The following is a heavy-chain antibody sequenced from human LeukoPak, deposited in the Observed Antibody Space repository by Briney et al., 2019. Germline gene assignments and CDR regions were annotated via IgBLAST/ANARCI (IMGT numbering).Heavy chain of an antibody. CDR1: GFIFSDYY. V-gene: IGHV3-15*01. D-gene: IGHD3-10*02. CDR3: TTISYVGGY. Sequence: PGGSLRLSCAASGFIFSDYYMSWVRQAPGKGLEWVGRSITKTDGGTTDYAAPVKGRFTISRDDSKNTLYLQMNSLKTEDTAVYYCTTISYVGGYWGQGTLVTVSS. CDR2: SITKTDGGTT. J-gene: IGHJ4*02.